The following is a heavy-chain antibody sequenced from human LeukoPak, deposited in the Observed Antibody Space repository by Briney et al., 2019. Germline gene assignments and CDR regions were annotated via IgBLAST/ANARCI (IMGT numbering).Heavy chain of an antibody. CDR3: ARARRSSGWPLVDY. Sequence: PGGSLRLSCAASGFTFSDYYMSWIRQAPGKGLEWVSYISSSGSTIYYADSVKGRFTISRDNAKNSLYLQMNSLRAGDTAVYYCARARRSSGWPLVDYWGQGTLVTVSS. D-gene: IGHD6-19*01. V-gene: IGHV3-11*01. J-gene: IGHJ4*02. CDR2: ISSSGSTI. CDR1: GFTFSDYY.